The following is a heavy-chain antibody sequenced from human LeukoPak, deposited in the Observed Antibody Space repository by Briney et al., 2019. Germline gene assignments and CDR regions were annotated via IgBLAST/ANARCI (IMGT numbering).Heavy chain of an antibody. CDR2: ISSSGSII. V-gene: IGHV3-11*04. D-gene: IGHD2-21*01. J-gene: IGHJ6*04. CDR1: GFTFSDYY. CDR3: ARVEVVIATDLDV. Sequence: GGSLRLSCAASGFTFSDYYMSWIRQAPGKGLEWVSYISSSGSIIYYADSVKGRFTISRDNAKNSLYLQMNSLRAEDTAVYYCARVEVVIATDLDVWGKGTTVTVSS.